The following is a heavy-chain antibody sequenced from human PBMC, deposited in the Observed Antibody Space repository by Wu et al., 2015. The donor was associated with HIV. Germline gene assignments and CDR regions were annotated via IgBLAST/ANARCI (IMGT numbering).Heavy chain of an antibody. CDR3: AKLWSSAWDGLDI. CDR2: INPKSGNR. D-gene: IGHD6-19*01. J-gene: IGHJ3*02. CDR1: GYTFTYRY. Sequence: QMQLVQSGAEVKKTGSSVKVSCKASGYTFTYRYLHWVRQAPGQGLEWMGWINPKSGNRQYAQVFQGRVTLTRDTSISTAYMELSRLRSDDTAVYYCAKLWSSAWDGLDIWGQGTMVTVSS. V-gene: IGHV1-2*02.